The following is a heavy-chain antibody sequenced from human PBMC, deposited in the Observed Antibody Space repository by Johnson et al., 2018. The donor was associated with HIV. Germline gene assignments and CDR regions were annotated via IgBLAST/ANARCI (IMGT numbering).Heavy chain of an antibody. CDR3: VNGAFKSWIQLWATWGSSDAFDI. D-gene: IGHD5-18*01. V-gene: IGHV3-7*01. CDR1: GFTFSSYW. J-gene: IGHJ3*02. Sequence: EKLVESGGGVVQPGRSLRLSCAASGFTFSSYWMSWVRQAPGKGLEWVANIKQDGSEKYYVDSVRSRFTISRDNAKNSLYLQMNSMRAEDTAVYYCVNGAFKSWIQLWATWGSSDAFDIWCQGTMGTVSS. CDR2: IKQDGSEK.